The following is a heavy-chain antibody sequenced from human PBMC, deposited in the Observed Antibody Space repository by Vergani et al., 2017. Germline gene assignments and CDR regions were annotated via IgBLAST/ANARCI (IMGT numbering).Heavy chain of an antibody. CDR2: IWYDGSNK. CDR3: ARGGYFGHNWFDP. D-gene: IGHD2/OR15-2a*01. Sequence: QVQLVESGGGVVQPGRSLRLSCAASGFTFSSYGMHWVRQAPGKGLEWVAVIWYDGSNKYYADSVKGRFTISRDNSKHTLYLQMNSLRAEDTAVYYCARGGYFGHNWFDPWGQGTLVTVSS. CDR1: GFTFSSYG. J-gene: IGHJ5*02. V-gene: IGHV3-33*01.